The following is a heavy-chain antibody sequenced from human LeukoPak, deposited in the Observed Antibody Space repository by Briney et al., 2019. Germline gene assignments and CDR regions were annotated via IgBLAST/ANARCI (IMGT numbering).Heavy chain of an antibody. Sequence: ASVEVSCKASGYTFTDYYMHWVRQAPGQGLEWMGWINPNNGGTYSTQKFQGWVTMTRDTSISTAYMELSRLTSDDTAVYYCARANPLHCSSTSCLFDYWGQGGLVTVSS. CDR3: ARANPLHCSSTSCLFDY. D-gene: IGHD2-2*01. V-gene: IGHV1-2*04. J-gene: IGHJ4*02. CDR1: GYTFTDYY. CDR2: INPNNGGT.